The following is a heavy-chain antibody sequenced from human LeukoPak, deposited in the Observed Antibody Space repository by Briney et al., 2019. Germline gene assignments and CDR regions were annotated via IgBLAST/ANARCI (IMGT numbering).Heavy chain of an antibody. CDR3: ARGMQPRFGELSGNLDY. D-gene: IGHD3-10*01. V-gene: IGHV3-30*04. Sequence: PGGSLRLSCAASGFTFSSYAMHWVRQAPGKGLEWVAVISYDGSNKYRADSVKGRFTISRDNSKNTLYLQINSLRAEDTAVYYCARGMQPRFGELSGNLDYWGQGTLVTVSS. J-gene: IGHJ4*02. CDR2: ISYDGSNK. CDR1: GFTFSSYA.